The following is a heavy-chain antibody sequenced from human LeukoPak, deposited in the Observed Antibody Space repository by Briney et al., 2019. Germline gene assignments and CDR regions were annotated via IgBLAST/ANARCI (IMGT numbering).Heavy chain of an antibody. Sequence: GGSLRLSCAASGFTFSSYWMSWVRQAPGKGLQWVSSITRSSYIYYADSVKGRFTISRDNAKNSLFLQMNSLRAEDTAVYYCARDGGYSSYWGQGTLVTVSS. CDR1: GFTFSSYW. D-gene: IGHD6-13*01. V-gene: IGHV3-21*01. CDR3: ARDGGYSSY. CDR2: ITRSSYI. J-gene: IGHJ4*02.